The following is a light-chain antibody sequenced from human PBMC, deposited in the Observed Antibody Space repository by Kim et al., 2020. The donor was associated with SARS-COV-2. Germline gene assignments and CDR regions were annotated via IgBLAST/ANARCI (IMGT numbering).Light chain of an antibody. CDR1: KLGDKY. Sequence: VSPGQTASITCSGDKLGDKYACWYQQKPGQAPVLVIYQDSKRPSGIPERFSGSNSGNTATLTISGTQAIDEADYYCQAWDSSTNWVFGGGTKLTVL. CDR3: QAWDSSTNWV. CDR2: QDS. J-gene: IGLJ3*02. V-gene: IGLV3-1*01.